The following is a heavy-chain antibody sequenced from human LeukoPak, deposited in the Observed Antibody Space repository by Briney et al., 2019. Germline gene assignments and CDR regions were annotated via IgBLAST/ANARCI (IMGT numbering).Heavy chain of an antibody. J-gene: IGHJ4*02. CDR3: VKDRSGSGTYYPDY. Sequence: GGSLRLSCVVSGFTFSSYAMSWVRQAPGKGLEWVSVVSGSGGSTYYADSVKGRFTISRDNSKSTLYLQMTSLRAEDTAVYYCVKDRSGSGTYYPDYWGQGTLVTVSS. D-gene: IGHD3-10*01. V-gene: IGHV3-23*01. CDR2: VSGSGGST. CDR1: GFTFSSYA.